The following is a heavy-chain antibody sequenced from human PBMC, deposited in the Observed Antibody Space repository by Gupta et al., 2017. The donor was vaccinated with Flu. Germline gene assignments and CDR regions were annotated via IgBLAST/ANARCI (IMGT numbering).Heavy chain of an antibody. CDR1: SSYY. Sequence: SSYYWSWIRQPAGKGLEWIGRIYTSGSTNYNPSLKSRVTMSVDTSKNQFSLKLSSVTAAATAVYYCARDRKSMNYYDSSGYSTDYFDYWGQG. J-gene: IGHJ4*02. V-gene: IGHV4-4*07. D-gene: IGHD3-22*01. CDR3: ARDRKSMNYYDSSGYSTDYFDY. CDR2: IYTSGST.